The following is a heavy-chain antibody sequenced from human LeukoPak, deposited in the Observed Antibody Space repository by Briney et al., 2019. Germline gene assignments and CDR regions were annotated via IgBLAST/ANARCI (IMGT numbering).Heavy chain of an antibody. D-gene: IGHD6-13*01. V-gene: IGHV1-2*02. Sequence: GASVKVSCKASGYTFTGYYMHWVRQAPGQGLEWMGWINPNSGGTNYAQKFQGRVTMTRDTSISTAYMELSRLRSDDTAVYYCARKQQQLVWFGRDAFDIWGQGTMVTVSS. CDR2: INPNSGGT. J-gene: IGHJ3*02. CDR1: GYTFTGYY. CDR3: ARKQQQLVWFGRDAFDI.